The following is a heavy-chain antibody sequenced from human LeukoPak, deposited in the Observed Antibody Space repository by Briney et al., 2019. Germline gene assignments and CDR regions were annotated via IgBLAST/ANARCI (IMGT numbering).Heavy chain of an antibody. CDR1: GFXFTNYG. V-gene: IGHV3-30*18. J-gene: IGHJ4*02. CDR2: ISSDGSTK. D-gene: IGHD5-12*01. CDR3: AKPARYSRYWYFDY. Sequence: PGTSLRLSCAASGFXFTNYGIHWVRQAPGKGLEWVAGISSDGSTKDYADSEKGRFTISRDNSNNALYLQMNSLRGEDTAVYYCAKPARYSRYWYFDYWGQGTLVTVSS.